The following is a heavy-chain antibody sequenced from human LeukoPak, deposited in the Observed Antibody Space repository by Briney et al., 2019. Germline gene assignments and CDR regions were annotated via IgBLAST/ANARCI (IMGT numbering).Heavy chain of an antibody. Sequence: RGSLRLSCTASGFSLSSHNMNWVRQAPGKGLEWLSQISSSSSTIYYADPVKGRFTISRDNAKNSLFLQMNSLRDEDTAVYYCARENFGRVVVSLDCWGQGALVTVSS. D-gene: IGHD3-16*02. CDR3: ARENFGRVVVSLDC. CDR2: ISSSSSTI. J-gene: IGHJ4*02. V-gene: IGHV3-48*02. CDR1: GFSLSSHN.